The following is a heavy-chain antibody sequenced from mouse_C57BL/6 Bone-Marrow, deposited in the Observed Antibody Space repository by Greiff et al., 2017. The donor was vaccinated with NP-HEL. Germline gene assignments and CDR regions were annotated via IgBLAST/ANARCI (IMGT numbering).Heavy chain of an antibody. CDR3: ARGINYDGSSYEAMDY. Sequence: EVMLVESGGGLVKPGGSLKLSCAASGFTFSSYAMSWVRQTPEKRLEWVATISDGGSYTYYPDNVKGRFTISRDNAKNNLYLQMSHLKSEDTAMYYCARGINYDGSSYEAMDYWGQGTSVTVSS. D-gene: IGHD1-1*01. V-gene: IGHV5-4*03. J-gene: IGHJ4*01. CDR1: GFTFSSYA. CDR2: ISDGGSYT.